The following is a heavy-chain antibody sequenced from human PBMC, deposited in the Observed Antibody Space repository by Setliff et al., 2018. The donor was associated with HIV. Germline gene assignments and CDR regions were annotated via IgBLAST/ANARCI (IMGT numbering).Heavy chain of an antibody. J-gene: IGHJ6*03. CDR1: GGSISSSSYY. V-gene: IGHV4-39*01. CDR2: VYFSGRA. CDR3: ARLEYYYYMDV. Sequence: SETLSLTCTVSGGSISSSSYYWAWIRQPTGKGLEYIGSVYFSGRAYYNPSLKSRVTISLDTSKNQFSLKLSSVTAADTAVYYCARLEYYYYMDVWGNGTTVTVSS.